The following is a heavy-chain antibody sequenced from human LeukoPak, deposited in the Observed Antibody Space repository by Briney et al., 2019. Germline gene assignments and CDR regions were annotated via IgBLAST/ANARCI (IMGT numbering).Heavy chain of an antibody. Sequence: SSETLSLTCTVSGVSISSSNSYWDWIRQPPGKGLEWIGSIYYSGNTYYNASLKSQVSISIDTSKNQFSLRLTSVTAADTAVYYCARLCCNRRARTGYSSSWYHLSSYYYYMDVWGKGTTVTISS. D-gene: IGHD6-13*01. V-gene: IGHV4-39*01. CDR3: ARLCCNRRARTGYSSSWYHLSSYYYYMDV. J-gene: IGHJ6*03. CDR1: GVSISSSNSY. CDR2: IYYSGNT.